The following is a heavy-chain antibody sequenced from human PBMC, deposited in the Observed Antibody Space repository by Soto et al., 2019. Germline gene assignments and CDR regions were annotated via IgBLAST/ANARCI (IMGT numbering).Heavy chain of an antibody. J-gene: IGHJ6*02. D-gene: IGHD5-18*01. CDR2: ISYDGSNK. CDR1: GFTFSSYG. V-gene: IGHV3-30*18. CDR3: AKEVEAMANYYYYGMDV. Sequence: GGSLRLSCAASGFTFSSYGMHWVRQAPGKGLEWVAVISYDGSNKYYADSVKGRFTISRDNSKNTLYLQMNSLRAEDTAVYYCAKEVEAMANYYYYGMDVWGQGTTVTVSS.